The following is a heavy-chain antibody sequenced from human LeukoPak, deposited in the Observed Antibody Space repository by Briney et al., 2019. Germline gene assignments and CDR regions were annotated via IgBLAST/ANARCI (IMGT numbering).Heavy chain of an antibody. J-gene: IGHJ6*03. V-gene: IGHV1-2*02. D-gene: IGHD3-22*01. CDR2: INPNSGGT. Sequence: ASVKVSCKASGYTFTGYYMHWVRQAPGQGLEWMGWINPNSGGTNYAQKFQGRVTMTRDTSISTAYMELSRLRSDDTAVYYCARGEDYDSSGFYYYYMDVWGKGTTVTVSS. CDR1: GYTFTGYY. CDR3: ARGEDYDSSGFYYYYMDV.